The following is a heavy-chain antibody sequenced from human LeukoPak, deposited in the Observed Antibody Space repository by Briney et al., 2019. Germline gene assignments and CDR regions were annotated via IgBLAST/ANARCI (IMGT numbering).Heavy chain of an antibody. J-gene: IGHJ4*02. CDR1: GFTFSTSW. V-gene: IGHV3-7*01. Sequence: GGSLRLSYVASGFTFSTSWVTWVRQAPGKGLEWVANIDKHGSGKYYVDSVKGRFAISRDYASNSVFLQMDSLRAEDTSVYYCARDAGWGYYDLWGQGTPVTVSS. CDR2: IDKHGSGK. D-gene: IGHD1-26*01. CDR3: ARDAGWGYYDL.